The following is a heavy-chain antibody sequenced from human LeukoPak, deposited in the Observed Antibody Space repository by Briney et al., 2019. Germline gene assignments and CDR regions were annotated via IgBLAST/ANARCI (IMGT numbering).Heavy chain of an antibody. V-gene: IGHV4-34*01. D-gene: IGHD3-22*01. CDR3: ARVRGNYYYDSSGYPRVHAFDI. J-gene: IGHJ3*02. Sequence: PSETLSLTCAVYGGSFSGYYWSWIRQPPGKGLEWIAEINHSGSTNYSPSLKSRVTISVDTSKNQFSLKLRSVTAADTAVYYCARVRGNYYYDSSGYPRVHAFDIWGQGTMVTVSS. CDR2: INHSGST. CDR1: GGSFSGYY.